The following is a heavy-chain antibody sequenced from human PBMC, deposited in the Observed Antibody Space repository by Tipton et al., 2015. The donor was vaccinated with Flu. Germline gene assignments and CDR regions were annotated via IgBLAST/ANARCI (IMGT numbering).Heavy chain of an antibody. J-gene: IGHJ4*02. D-gene: IGHD3-10*02. CDR3: ARPSYYDVDLKNFYFDH. CDR2: IYPSGTT. Sequence: TLSLTCTVSSGSIRSTNYFCAWIRQPPGKGLELIGSIYPSGTTYYNPSLKSRVTISVDTSKSQFSLKLRSVTAADTAVYYCARPSYYDVDLKNFYFDHWGQGVLVTVSS. V-gene: IGHV4-39*01. CDR1: SGSIRSTNYF.